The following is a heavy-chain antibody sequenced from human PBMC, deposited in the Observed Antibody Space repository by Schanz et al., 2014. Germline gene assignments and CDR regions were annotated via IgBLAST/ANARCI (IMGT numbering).Heavy chain of an antibody. Sequence: VQLVESGGGLVQPGGSLRLSCAASGFTVSKNYMSWVRQAPGKGLEWVSIIYTDGSTYYADSVRDRFTISRDNSKNTLYLHMNSLRAEDTAVYYCARDARMAASGRWFDPWGKGTTVTVSS. J-gene: IGHJ6*04. V-gene: IGHV3-66*01. CDR2: IYTDGST. CDR1: GFTVSKNY. D-gene: IGHD6-13*01. CDR3: ARDARMAASGRWFDP.